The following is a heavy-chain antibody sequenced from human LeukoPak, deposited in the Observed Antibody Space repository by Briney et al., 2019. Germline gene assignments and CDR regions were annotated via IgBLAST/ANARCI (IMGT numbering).Heavy chain of an antibody. CDR3: ARGFSGFAP. Sequence: SQTLSLTCTVSGGSISSGSYYWSWIRQPAGKGLEWIGRIYTSGSTNYNPSLKSRVTISVDTSKNQFSLRLSSVTAADTAVYYCARGFSGFAPWGQGTLVTVSS. CDR1: GGSISSGSYY. V-gene: IGHV4-61*02. CDR2: IYTSGST. J-gene: IGHJ5*02. D-gene: IGHD1-26*01.